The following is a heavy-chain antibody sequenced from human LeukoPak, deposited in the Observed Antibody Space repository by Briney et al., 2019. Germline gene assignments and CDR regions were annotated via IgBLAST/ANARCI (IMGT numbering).Heavy chain of an antibody. J-gene: IGHJ4*02. Sequence: GGSLRLSCAASGFTFSSYGMHWVRQAPGKGLEWVAVISYDGSNKYYADSVKGRFTISRDNSKNTLYLQMNSLRAEDTAVYYCAKDIDSSSWYIYFDYWGQGTLVTVSS. CDR2: ISYDGSNK. V-gene: IGHV3-30*18. CDR3: AKDIDSSSWYIYFDY. D-gene: IGHD6-13*01. CDR1: GFTFSSYG.